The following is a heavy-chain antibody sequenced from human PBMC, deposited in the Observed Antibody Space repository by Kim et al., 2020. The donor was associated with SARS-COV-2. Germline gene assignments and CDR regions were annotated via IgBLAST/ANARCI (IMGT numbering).Heavy chain of an antibody. Sequence: GGSLRLSCAASGLTFSSYAMSWVRQAPGKGLEWVSAISGSGGSTYYADSVKGRFTISRDNSKNTLYLQMNSLRAEDTAVYYCATQPEEEWELLRHRADWYFDLWGRGTLVTVSS. CDR1: GLTFSSYA. D-gene: IGHD1-26*01. V-gene: IGHV3-23*01. J-gene: IGHJ2*01. CDR2: ISGSGGST. CDR3: ATQPEEEWELLRHRADWYFDL.